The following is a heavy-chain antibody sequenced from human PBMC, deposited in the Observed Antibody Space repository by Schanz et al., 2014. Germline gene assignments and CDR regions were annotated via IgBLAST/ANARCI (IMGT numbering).Heavy chain of an antibody. Sequence: EVHLVESGGGLVKRGGSLRLSCEASEFTFSSYAMSWVRQAPGKGLEWVSSISSSSSYIYYADSVKGRFTISRDNSKNTLYLQMNSLRAEDTAVYYCAKQIHYDILTVTRNWGQGTLVTVSS. J-gene: IGHJ4*02. CDR1: EFTFSSYA. CDR3: AKQIHYDILTVTRN. D-gene: IGHD3-9*01. V-gene: IGHV3-21*04. CDR2: ISSSSSYI.